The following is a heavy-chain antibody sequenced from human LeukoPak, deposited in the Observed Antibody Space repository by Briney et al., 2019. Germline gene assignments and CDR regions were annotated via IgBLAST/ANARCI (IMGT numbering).Heavy chain of an antibody. V-gene: IGHV3-23*01. CDR1: GFTFSSYA. CDR3: AKDEGYSGSYQPIGY. CDR2: ISGSGGST. J-gene: IGHJ4*02. D-gene: IGHD1-26*01. Sequence: GGSLRLSCAASGFTFSSYAMSWVRQAPGKGLEWVSAISGSGGSTYYADSVKGRFTISRDNSKNTLYLQMNSLRAEDTAVYYCAKDEGYSGSYQPIGYWGQGTLVTVSS.